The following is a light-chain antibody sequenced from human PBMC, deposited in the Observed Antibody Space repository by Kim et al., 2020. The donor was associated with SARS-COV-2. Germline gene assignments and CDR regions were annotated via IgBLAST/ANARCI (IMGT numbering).Light chain of an antibody. CDR1: QVDSRSY. CDR3: QQYGSSRT. V-gene: IGKV3-20*01. CDR2: GAS. J-gene: IGKJ1*01. Sequence: PGERATGSCRASQVDSRSYIAWYEQDPGEAPRLLIYGASSRATGIPDRFSGSGSGTGFTLTISRLEPEDCAVYYCQQYGSSRTFGQGTKVDIK.